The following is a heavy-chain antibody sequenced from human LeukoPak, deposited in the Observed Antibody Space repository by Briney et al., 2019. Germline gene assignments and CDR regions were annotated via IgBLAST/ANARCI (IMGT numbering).Heavy chain of an antibody. Sequence: SETLSLTCTVSGYSISSGYYWGWIRQPPGKGLEWIGSIYHSGSTYYNPSLKSRVTISLDTPKNQFSLKVISVTAADTAVYYCARVIEVAGTKYFQEWGQGTLATVSS. J-gene: IGHJ1*01. V-gene: IGHV4-38-2*02. CDR3: ARVIEVAGTKYFQE. D-gene: IGHD6-19*01. CDR1: GYSISSGYY. CDR2: IYHSGST.